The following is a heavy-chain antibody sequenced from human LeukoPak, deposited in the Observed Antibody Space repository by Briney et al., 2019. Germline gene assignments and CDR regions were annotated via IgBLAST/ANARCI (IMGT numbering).Heavy chain of an antibody. J-gene: IGHJ4*02. CDR2: IWYDGSNK. Sequence: QPGGSLRLSCAASGFTFSSYSMNWVRQAPGKGLEWVAVIWYDGSNKYYADSVKGRFTISRDNSKNTLYLQMNSLRAEDTAVYYCAREILYGDYGYFDYWGQGTLVTVSS. D-gene: IGHD4-17*01. CDR1: GFTFSSYS. CDR3: AREILYGDYGYFDY. V-gene: IGHV3-33*08.